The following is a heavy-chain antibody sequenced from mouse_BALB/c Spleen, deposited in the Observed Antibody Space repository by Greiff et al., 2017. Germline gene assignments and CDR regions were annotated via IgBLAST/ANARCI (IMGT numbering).Heavy chain of an antibody. D-gene: IGHD1-1*01. CDR3: ARGITTVESWYFDV. V-gene: IGHV5-6-5*01. Sequence: EVNLVESGGGLVKPGGSLKLSCAASGFTFSSYAMSWVRQTPEKRLEWVASISSGGSTYYPDSVKGRFTISRDNARNILYLQMSSLRSEDTAMYYCARGITTVESWYFDVWGAGTTVTVSS. CDR1: GFTFSSYA. CDR2: ISSGGST. J-gene: IGHJ1*01.